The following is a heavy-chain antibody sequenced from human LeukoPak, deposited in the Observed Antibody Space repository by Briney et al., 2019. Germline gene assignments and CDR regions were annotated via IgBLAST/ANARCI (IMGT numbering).Heavy chain of an antibody. J-gene: IGHJ3*02. CDR1: GFTFNGYW. CDR2: ISGSGGST. CDR3: ANDGAYYDSSTDAFDI. D-gene: IGHD3-22*01. Sequence: GGSLRLSCAASGFTFNGYWMSWVRQAPGKGLEWVSAISGSGGSTYYADSVKGRFIISRDNSKNTLYLQMNSLRAEDTAVYYCANDGAYYDSSTDAFDIWGQGTMVTVSS. V-gene: IGHV3-23*01.